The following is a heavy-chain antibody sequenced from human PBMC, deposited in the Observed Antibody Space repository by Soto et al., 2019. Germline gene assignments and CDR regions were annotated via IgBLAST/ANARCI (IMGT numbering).Heavy chain of an antibody. J-gene: IGHJ4*02. Sequence: LRLSCAVSGFTFSSYGMTWVRQAPGKGLEWISFSSATGSGTYYADSVKGRFTISRDNSKNTLYLQMTSLRADDTAVYYCAKDRRAGGNYGFYSDFWGQGALVTVYS. CDR3: AKDRRAGGNYGFYSDF. D-gene: IGHD1-7*01. V-gene: IGHV3-23*01. CDR1: GFTFSSYG. CDR2: SSATGSGT.